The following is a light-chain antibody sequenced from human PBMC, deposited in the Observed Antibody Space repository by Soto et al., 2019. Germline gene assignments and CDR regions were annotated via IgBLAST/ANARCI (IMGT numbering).Light chain of an antibody. J-gene: IGLJ2*01. CDR2: SNN. Sequence: QSVLTQPPSASGTPGQRVTISCSGSSSNIGNNAVNWYQQLPGTAPKLLIYSNNQRPSGVPDRFSGSKSGTSASLAISGLQSEDEADYYCAALDDSHVVFGGGTKLTVL. V-gene: IGLV1-44*01. CDR1: SSNIGNNA. CDR3: AALDDSHVV.